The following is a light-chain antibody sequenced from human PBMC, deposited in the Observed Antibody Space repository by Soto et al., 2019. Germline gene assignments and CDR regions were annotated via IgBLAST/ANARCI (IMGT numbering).Light chain of an antibody. CDR3: QQTFNTPYT. Sequence: DIQMTQSPSSLSASVGDRVTITCRASQTISSYLNWYQQKPGKAPKLLIYAASTLQGGVPLRFSGSGSGTDFTLTINSLQSEDFATYYCQQTFNTPYTFGQGTNLEIK. CDR1: QTISSY. V-gene: IGKV1-39*01. J-gene: IGKJ2*01. CDR2: AAS.